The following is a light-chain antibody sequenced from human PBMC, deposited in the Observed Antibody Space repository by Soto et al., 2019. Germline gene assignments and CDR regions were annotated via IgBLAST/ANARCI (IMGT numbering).Light chain of an antibody. CDR1: SSDVGGHNY. V-gene: IGLV2-14*01. CDR2: EVT. CDR3: DSYTSSRAYV. J-gene: IGLJ1*01. Sequence: QSALTQPASVSGSPGQSITISCTGTSSDVGGHNYVSWYQQHPGTAPKLMIYEVTNRPSGVSNRFSGSKSGNTASLTISGLQAEDEADYYCDSYTSSRAYVFGIGTKVTVL.